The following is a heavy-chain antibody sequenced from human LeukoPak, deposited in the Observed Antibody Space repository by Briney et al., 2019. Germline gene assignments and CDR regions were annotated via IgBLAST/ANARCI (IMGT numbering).Heavy chain of an antibody. Sequence: GGSLRLSCAASGFTVSTNYMNWVRQAPGKGLEWVSAISRSGDRTFYADSVKGRFTISRDSSIDTLFLQMNSLRAEDTAVYFCAKELRPNDYWGQGTLVTVSS. CDR1: GFTVSTNY. D-gene: IGHD2-15*01. CDR3: AKELRPNDY. CDR2: ISRSGDRT. V-gene: IGHV3-23*01. J-gene: IGHJ4*02.